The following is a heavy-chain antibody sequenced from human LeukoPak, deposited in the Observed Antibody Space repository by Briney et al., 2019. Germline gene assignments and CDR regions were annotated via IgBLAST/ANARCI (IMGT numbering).Heavy chain of an antibody. J-gene: IGHJ4*02. V-gene: IGHV4-59*01. CDR1: GGSISSYY. D-gene: IGHD2-15*01. Sequence: SETLSLTCTVSGGSISSYYLSWTRQPPGKGLEWIGYIYYSGSTNYNPSLKSRVTISVDTSKNQFSLKLSSVTAADTAVYYCARVVAAKYYFDYWGQGTLVTVSS. CDR2: IYYSGST. CDR3: ARVVAAKYYFDY.